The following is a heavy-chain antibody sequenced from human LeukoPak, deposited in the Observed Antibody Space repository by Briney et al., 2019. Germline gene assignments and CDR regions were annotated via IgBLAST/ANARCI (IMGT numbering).Heavy chain of an antibody. CDR2: IYPADSDT. D-gene: IGHD3-10*01. V-gene: IGHV5-51*01. CDR1: GYIFTHYW. J-gene: IGHJ5*02. CDR3: ARQSRDGSKARGYFFDH. Sequence: GASMKISCQVFGYIFTHYWIGWVSQLPGKGLVSMGIIYPADSDTTYNPSFQGQVTISADTSINTVYLQWSSLKASDTAMYYCARQSRDGSKARGYFFDHWGQGTLVTVSS.